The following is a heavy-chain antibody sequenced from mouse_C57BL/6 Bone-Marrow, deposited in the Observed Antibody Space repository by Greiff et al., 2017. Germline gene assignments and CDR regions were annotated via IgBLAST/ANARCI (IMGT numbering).Heavy chain of an antibody. Sequence: EVQLVESGGGLVKPGGSLKLSCAASGFTFSDYGMHWVRQAPEKGLEWVAYISSGSSTIYYADTVKGRFTISRDNAKNTLYLQMTSLRSEDTAMYYCARGWVLAYAMDYWGQGTSVTVSS. CDR2: ISSGSSTI. V-gene: IGHV5-17*01. CDR1: GFTFSDYG. CDR3: ARGWVLAYAMDY. D-gene: IGHD2-3*01. J-gene: IGHJ4*01.